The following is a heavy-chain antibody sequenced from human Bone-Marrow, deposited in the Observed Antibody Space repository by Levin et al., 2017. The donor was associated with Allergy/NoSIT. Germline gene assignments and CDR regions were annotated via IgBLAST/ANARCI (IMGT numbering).Heavy chain of an antibody. Sequence: GGSLRLSCAASGFTFSSYWMHWVRQAPGKGLMWVSRINSDGTSTSYADSVKGRFTISRDNAKNTLYLQVNSLRAEDTAVYYCARGHSLADWGRGTLVTVSS. CDR1: GFTFSSYW. J-gene: IGHJ4*02. D-gene: IGHD3-16*01. V-gene: IGHV3-74*01. CDR2: INSDGTST. CDR3: ARGHSLAD.